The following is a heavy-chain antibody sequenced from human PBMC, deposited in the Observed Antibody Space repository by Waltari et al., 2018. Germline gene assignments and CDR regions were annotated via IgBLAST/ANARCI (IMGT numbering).Heavy chain of an antibody. CDR3: ARGRSVAAGDY. Sequence: QVQLVQSGAEVKKPGPSVKVSCKASGGPLSSYATSWRRQAPGQGLEWMGGIIPIFGTANYAQKFQGRVTITADESTSTAYMELSSLRSEDTAVYYCARGRSVAAGDYWGQGTLVTVSS. CDR2: IIPIFGTA. CDR1: GGPLSSYA. D-gene: IGHD3-10*01. V-gene: IGHV1-69*01. J-gene: IGHJ4*02.